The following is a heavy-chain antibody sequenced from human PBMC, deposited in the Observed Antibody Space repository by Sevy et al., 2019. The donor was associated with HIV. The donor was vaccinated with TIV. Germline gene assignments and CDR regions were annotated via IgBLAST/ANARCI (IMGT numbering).Heavy chain of an antibody. J-gene: IGHJ5*02. Sequence: SETLSLTCTVSGGSISSGSYYWSWIRQPAGKGLEWIGRIYTGGSTNYNPSLKSRVTLSVDTSKNQFFLKLSSVTAADTAVYYCARDGGSSWLGGEFDHWGQGTLVTVSS. D-gene: IGHD6-13*01. CDR3: ARDGGSSWLGGEFDH. CDR1: GGSISSGSYY. CDR2: IYTGGST. V-gene: IGHV4-61*02.